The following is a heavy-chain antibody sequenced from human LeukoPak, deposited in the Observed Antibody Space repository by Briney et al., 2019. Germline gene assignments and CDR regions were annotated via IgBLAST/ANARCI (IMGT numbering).Heavy chain of an antibody. V-gene: IGHV4-34*01. CDR3: ARVPKYFDL. Sequence: PSETLSLTCAVYGGSFSGFYWSWIRQPPGKGLEWIGEINHRGSTNYNPSLKSRVTISVDTSKNQFSLRLSSVTAADTAVYYCARVPKYFDLWAVAPWSLSPQ. CDR1: GGSFSGFY. J-gene: IGHJ2*01. CDR2: INHRGST.